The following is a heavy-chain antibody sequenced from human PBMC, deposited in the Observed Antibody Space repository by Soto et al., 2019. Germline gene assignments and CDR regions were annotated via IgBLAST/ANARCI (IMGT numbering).Heavy chain of an antibody. D-gene: IGHD6-13*01. Sequence: GGSLRLSCAASGFTFSSYSMNWVRQAPGKGLEWVSSISSSSSYIYYADSVKGRFTISRDNAKNSLYLQMNSLRAEDTAVYYCARDHSVTAAAGSFDYWGQGTLVTVSS. V-gene: IGHV3-21*01. J-gene: IGHJ4*02. CDR1: GFTFSSYS. CDR2: ISSSSSYI. CDR3: ARDHSVTAAAGSFDY.